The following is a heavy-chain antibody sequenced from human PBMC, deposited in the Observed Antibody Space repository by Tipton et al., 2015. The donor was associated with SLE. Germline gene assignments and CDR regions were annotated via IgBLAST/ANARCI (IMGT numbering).Heavy chain of an antibody. Sequence: SLRLSCAASRFSFSNYAMGWVRQAPGKGLEWVAVVWFDGSKKDYADSVKGRFTISRDNSKNTLYLQMNSLRSEDTAVYYCAKERGGGNFDYWGQGTLVTVSS. V-gene: IGHV3-30*18. CDR2: VWFDGSKK. J-gene: IGHJ4*02. D-gene: IGHD2-15*01. CDR3: AKERGGGNFDY. CDR1: RFSFSNYA.